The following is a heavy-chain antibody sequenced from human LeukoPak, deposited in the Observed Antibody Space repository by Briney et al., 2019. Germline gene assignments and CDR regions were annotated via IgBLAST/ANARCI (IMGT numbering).Heavy chain of an antibody. J-gene: IGHJ4*02. V-gene: IGHV4-34*01. CDR1: GGSFSGYY. D-gene: IGHD3-22*01. Sequence: SETLSLTCAAYGGSFSGYYWSWIRQPPGKGLEWIGEINHSGSTNYNPSLKSRVTISVDTSKNQFSLKLSSVTAADTAVYYCARLLYYYDSSGYYPPDYWGQGTLVTVSS. CDR3: ARLLYYYDSSGYYPPDY. CDR2: INHSGST.